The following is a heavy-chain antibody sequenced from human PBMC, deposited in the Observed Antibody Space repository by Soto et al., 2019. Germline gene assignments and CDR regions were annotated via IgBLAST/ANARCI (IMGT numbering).Heavy chain of an antibody. CDR2: ISSSGSTI. Sequence: PGGSLRLSCAASGFTFSDYYMSWIRQAPGKGLEWVSYISSSGSTIYYADSVKGRFTISRDNAKNSLYLQMNSLRAEDTAVYYCARSSPHLNITGTYDAFDIWGQGTMVTVSS. D-gene: IGHD1-7*01. CDR1: GFTFSDYY. J-gene: IGHJ3*02. V-gene: IGHV3-11*01. CDR3: ARSSPHLNITGTYDAFDI.